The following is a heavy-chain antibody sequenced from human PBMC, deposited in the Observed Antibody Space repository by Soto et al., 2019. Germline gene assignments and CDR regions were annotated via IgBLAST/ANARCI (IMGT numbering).Heavy chain of an antibody. CDR1: GASISGFY. CDR3: VRDGTKTLRDWFDP. Sequence: PSETLSLTCTVSGASISGFYWSWIRKSAGKGLEWIGRIYATGTTDYNPSLKRRVMMSVDTSKKQFSLKLRSVTAADTAVYYCVRDGTKTLRDWFDPWGQGSSVTVSS. V-gene: IGHV4-4*07. CDR2: IYATGTT. D-gene: IGHD1-1*01. J-gene: IGHJ5*02.